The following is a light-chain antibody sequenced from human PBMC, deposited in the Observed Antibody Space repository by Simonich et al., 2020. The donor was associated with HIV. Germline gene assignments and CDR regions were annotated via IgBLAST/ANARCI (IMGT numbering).Light chain of an antibody. V-gene: IGKV3-20*01. J-gene: IGKJ5*01. CDR1: QSISSSY. Sequence: EIVLTQSPGTLSLSPGERATLSCRASQSISSSYLGWYQQKPGQAPRFLIYGKSNRGTGIPDRCRGRGSGTDFTLTISRLEPEDFAVYYCQQYDTSPGITFGQGTRLEMK. CDR2: GKS. CDR3: QQYDTSPGIT.